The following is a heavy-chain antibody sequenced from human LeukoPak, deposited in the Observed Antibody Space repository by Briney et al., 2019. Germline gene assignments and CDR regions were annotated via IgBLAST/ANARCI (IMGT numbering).Heavy chain of an antibody. CDR3: ARLPAAAANWFDP. D-gene: IGHD2-2*01. V-gene: IGHV4-59*01. J-gene: IGHJ5*02. CDR2: IYYSGST. CDR1: GGSISSYY. Sequence: SETLSLTCTVSGGSISSYYWSWIRQPPGKGLEWIGYIYYSGSTNYNPSLKSRVTISVDTSKNQFSLKLSSVTAADTAVYYCARLPAAAANWFDPWGQGTLVTVSS.